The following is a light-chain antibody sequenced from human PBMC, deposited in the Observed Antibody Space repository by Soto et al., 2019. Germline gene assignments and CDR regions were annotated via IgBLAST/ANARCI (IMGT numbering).Light chain of an antibody. CDR3: CSYAGHSTYV. J-gene: IGLJ1*01. Sequence: QSALTQPASVSGSPGQPITISCTGTSSDVGSYNLVSWYQQHPGKAPKLMIYEVTKRPSGVSNRFSGSKSGNAASLTISWLQAEDETDYYCCSYAGHSTYVFGTGAKVTVL. CDR1: SSDVGSYNL. V-gene: IGLV2-23*02. CDR2: EVT.